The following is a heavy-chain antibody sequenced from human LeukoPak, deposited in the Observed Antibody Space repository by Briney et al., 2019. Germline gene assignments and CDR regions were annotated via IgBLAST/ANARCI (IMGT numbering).Heavy chain of an antibody. CDR1: GGTFSNYT. CDR3: ALVTTSKTAPFDY. V-gene: IGHV1-69*02. D-gene: IGHD4-17*01. CDR2: IIPILGIA. J-gene: IGHJ4*02. Sequence: ASVKVSCKASGGTFSNYTISWVRQAGGQGLEWMGRIIPILGIANYAQKFQGRVTITADKSTSTAYMELSSLRSEDTAVYYCALVTTSKTAPFDYWGQGTLVTVSS.